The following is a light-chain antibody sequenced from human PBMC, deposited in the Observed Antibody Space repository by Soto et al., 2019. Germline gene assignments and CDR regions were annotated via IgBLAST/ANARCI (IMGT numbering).Light chain of an antibody. J-gene: IGKJ5*01. CDR2: GAS. CDR1: QSVSSGY. CDR3: QQYGISPGLT. Sequence: ETVMTQSPGTLSLSPGERATLSCRASQSVSSGYLAWYQQKPGQAPRLLIFGASNRATGIPDRFTGSGSGTDFTLTISRLEPEDFAVYYCQQYGISPGLTFGQGTRLEIK. V-gene: IGKV3-20*01.